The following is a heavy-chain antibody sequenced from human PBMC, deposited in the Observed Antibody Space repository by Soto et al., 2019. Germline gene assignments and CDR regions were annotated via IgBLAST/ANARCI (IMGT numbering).Heavy chain of an antibody. CDR1: GYSISSGYY. CDR3: ARVRASRVLRYFDWLYGYFDY. V-gene: IGHV4-38-2*01. CDR2: IYHSGST. Sequence: XGTLSLTCAVSGYSISSGYYWCCIRQPPGKGLEWIGSIYHSGSTYYNPSLKSRVTISVDTSKNQFSLKLSSVTAADTAVYYCARVRASRVLRYFDWLYGYFDYWGQGTLVTVSS. J-gene: IGHJ4*02. D-gene: IGHD3-9*01.